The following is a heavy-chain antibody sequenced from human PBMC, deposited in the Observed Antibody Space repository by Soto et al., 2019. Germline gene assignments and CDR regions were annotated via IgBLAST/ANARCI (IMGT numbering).Heavy chain of an antibody. D-gene: IGHD3-3*01. CDR2: IYYSGST. CDR1: GGSISSYY. CDR3: ASENDFWSGYRY. J-gene: IGHJ4*02. Sequence: SETLSLTCTVSGGSISSYYWSWIRQPPGKGLEWIGYIYYSGSTNYNPSLKSRVTISVDTSKNQFSLKLSSVTAADTAVYYCASENDFWSGYRYWGQGTLVTVSS. V-gene: IGHV4-59*01.